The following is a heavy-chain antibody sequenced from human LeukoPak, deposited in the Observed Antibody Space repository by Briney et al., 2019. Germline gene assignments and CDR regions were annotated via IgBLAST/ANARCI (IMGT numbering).Heavy chain of an antibody. CDR2: IIPIFGTA. CDR3: ASSAGRCDWFDP. CDR1: GGTFSSYA. Sequence: AASVKVSCKASGGTFSSYAISWVRQAPGQGLEWMGGIIPIFGTANYAQKFQGRVTITTDESTSTAYMELSSLRSEDTAVYYCASSAGRCDWFDPWGQGTLVTVSS. D-gene: IGHD3-10*01. V-gene: IGHV1-69*05. J-gene: IGHJ5*02.